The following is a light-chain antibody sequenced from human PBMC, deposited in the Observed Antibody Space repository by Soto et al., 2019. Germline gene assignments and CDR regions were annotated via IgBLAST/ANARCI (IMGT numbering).Light chain of an antibody. CDR1: SSDVGGYNY. V-gene: IGLV2-8*01. CDR3: SSYEGSNNYVV. Sequence: QSALAQPPSASGSPGQSVTISFTGTSSDVGGYNYGSWYQQRPGKAPKLLIFEVTKRSSGVPGRFSVSKSGNTASLTVSGIKADDEADYYCSSYEGSNNYVVFGGGTKLTVL. CDR2: EVT. J-gene: IGLJ2*01.